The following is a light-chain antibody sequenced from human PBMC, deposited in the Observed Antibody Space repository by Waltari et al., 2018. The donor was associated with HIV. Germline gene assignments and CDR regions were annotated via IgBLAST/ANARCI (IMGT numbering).Light chain of an antibody. V-gene: IGLV2-14*01. Sequence: QSALTQPASVSGSPGQSITISCTGTSSDVGGYNYVSWYQQPPGKAPKLKISEVSNRPSGVSNRFSGSKSGNTASLTISGLQAEDEADYYCSSYTSSSTLVFGGGTELTVL. CDR3: SSYTSSSTLV. CDR2: EVS. J-gene: IGLJ2*01. CDR1: SSDVGGYNY.